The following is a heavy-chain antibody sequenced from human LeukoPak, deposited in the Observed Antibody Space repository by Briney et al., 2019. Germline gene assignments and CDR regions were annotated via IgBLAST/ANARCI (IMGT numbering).Heavy chain of an antibody. CDR2: ISAYNGNA. Sequence: ASVKVSCKASGGTFSSYAINWVRQAPGQGLEWMGWISAYNGNANYAQKLQGRVTMTTDTSTSTAYMELRSLRSDDTAVYYCARVKYYYDSSGYYSPSTYWGQGTLVTVSS. V-gene: IGHV1-18*01. CDR1: GGTFSSYA. CDR3: ARVKYYYDSSGYYSPSTY. D-gene: IGHD3-22*01. J-gene: IGHJ4*02.